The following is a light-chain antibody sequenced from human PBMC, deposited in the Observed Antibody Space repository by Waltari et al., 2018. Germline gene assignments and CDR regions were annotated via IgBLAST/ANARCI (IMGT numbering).Light chain of an antibody. V-gene: IGLV2-14*03. CDR2: DVS. CDR3: SSYTSSSTYV. J-gene: IGLJ1*01. Sequence: QSALTQPASVSGSPGQSTTISCTGTISDVGGYNYAYWYQQPPGKAPRPMIYDVSKRPSGVSNRFSGSKSGNTASLTISGLQAEDEADYYCSSYTSSSTYVFGTGTKVTVL. CDR1: ISDVGGYNY.